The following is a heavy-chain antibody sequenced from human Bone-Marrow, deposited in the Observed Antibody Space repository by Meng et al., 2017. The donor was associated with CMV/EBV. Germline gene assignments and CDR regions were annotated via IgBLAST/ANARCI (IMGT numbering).Heavy chain of an antibody. J-gene: IGHJ3*02. D-gene: IGHD1-26*01. CDR2: INPNSGGT. V-gene: IGHV1-2*02. Sequence: ASVKVSCKASGYTFTGHYLHWVRQAPGQGLEWMGWINPNSGGTYYAQKFQGRATMTRDTSTRTAYMDLSRLRSEDTALYYCAREWRRRRYDGNYYVPDGFDIWGQGTMVTASS. CDR3: AREWRRRRYDGNYYVPDGFDI. CDR1: GYTFTGHY.